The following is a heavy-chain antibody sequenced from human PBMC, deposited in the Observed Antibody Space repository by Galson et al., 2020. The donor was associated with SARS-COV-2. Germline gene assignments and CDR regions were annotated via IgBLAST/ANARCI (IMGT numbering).Heavy chain of an antibody. CDR3: ARGWVPDYGMDV. Sequence: ASVTVSCKASGYTFTGYYMHWVRQAPGQGLEWMGWINPNSGGTNYAQKFQGRVTMTRDTSISTAYMELSRLRSDDTAVYYCARGWVPDYGMDVWGQGTTVTVSS. CDR2: INPNSGGT. CDR1: GYTFTGYY. D-gene: IGHD3-10*01. J-gene: IGHJ6*02. V-gene: IGHV1-2*02.